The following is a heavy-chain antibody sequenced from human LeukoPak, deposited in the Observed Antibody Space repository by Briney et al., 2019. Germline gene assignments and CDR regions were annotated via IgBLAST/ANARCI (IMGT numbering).Heavy chain of an antibody. CDR1: GFTFSSYW. J-gene: IGHJ4*02. Sequence: PGGSLRLSCAASGFTFSSYWMSWVRQAPGKGLEWVANIKQDGSEKYYVDSVKGRFTISRDNAKNSLYLQMNSLRAEDTAVYYCARRGALLRFRELLSGEYYFDYWGQGTLVTVSS. CDR3: ARRGALLRFRELLSGEYYFDY. V-gene: IGHV3-7*01. D-gene: IGHD3-10*01. CDR2: IKQDGSEK.